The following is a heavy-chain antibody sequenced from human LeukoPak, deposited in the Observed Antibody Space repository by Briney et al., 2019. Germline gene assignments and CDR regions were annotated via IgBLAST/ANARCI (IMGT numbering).Heavy chain of an antibody. CDR3: ARLRKVYSGSYYFDY. Sequence: SETLSLTCTVSGGSISSYYWSWIRQPPGKGLEWIGYIYYSGSTNYNPSLKSRVTILVDTSKNQFSLKLSSVTAADTAVYYCARLRKVYSGSYYFDYWGQGTLVTVSS. CDR1: GGSISSYY. CDR2: IYYSGST. J-gene: IGHJ4*02. V-gene: IGHV4-59*08. D-gene: IGHD1-26*01.